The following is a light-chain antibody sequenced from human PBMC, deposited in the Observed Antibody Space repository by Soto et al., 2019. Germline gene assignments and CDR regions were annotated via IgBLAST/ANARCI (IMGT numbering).Light chain of an antibody. V-gene: IGLV2-23*01. Sequence: QSVLTQPASVSGSPGQSITISCTGTSSNVGSYNLVSWYQQHPGEAPKLMIYEASKRHSGVSNRFSGSKSGNTASLTISGLQAEDEADYYCCSYAGSDTMRFGGGTKLTVL. J-gene: IGLJ2*01. CDR2: EAS. CDR1: SSNVGSYNL. CDR3: CSYAGSDTMR.